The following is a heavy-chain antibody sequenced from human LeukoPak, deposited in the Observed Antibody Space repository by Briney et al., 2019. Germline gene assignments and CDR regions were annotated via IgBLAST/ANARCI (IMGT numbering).Heavy chain of an antibody. D-gene: IGHD5-24*01. J-gene: IGHJ3*02. Sequence: GGSLRLSCAASGFTFSSYEMDWVRRAPGKGLEWVSYIGSSGGSRYYADSVKGRFISSRDNAKNSFYLQMNSLRVEDTAIYYCARDDGDAFDIWGQGTMVSVSS. V-gene: IGHV3-48*03. CDR1: GFTFSSYE. CDR3: ARDDGDAFDI. CDR2: IGSSGGSR.